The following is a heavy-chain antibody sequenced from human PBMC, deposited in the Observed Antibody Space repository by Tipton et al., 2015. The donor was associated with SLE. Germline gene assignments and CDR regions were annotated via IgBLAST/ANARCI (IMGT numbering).Heavy chain of an antibody. Sequence: TLSLTCAVYGGSFSGYYWSWIRQPPGKGLEWIGEITHYGSTNYNPSLKSRVTISVDTSKNQFSLKLSSVTAADTAVYYCARGQLRQDYWGQGTLVTVSS. D-gene: IGHD6-13*01. J-gene: IGHJ4*02. CDR2: ITHYGST. CDR3: ARGQLRQDY. CDR1: GGSFSGYY. V-gene: IGHV4-34*01.